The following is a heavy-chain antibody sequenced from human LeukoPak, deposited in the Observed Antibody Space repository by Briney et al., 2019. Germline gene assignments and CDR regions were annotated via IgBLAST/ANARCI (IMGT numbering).Heavy chain of an antibody. CDR1: GGSISSGDYY. CDR2: TYYSGST. CDR3: ARNLGGSSWVFDY. D-gene: IGHD6-13*01. Sequence: PSQTLSLTCTVSGGSISSGDYYWRWIRQPPGKGLEWIGYTYYSGSTNYNPSLKSRATISVDTSKNQFSLKLSSVTAADTAVYYCARNLGGSSWVFDYWGQGTLVTVSS. V-gene: IGHV4-61*08. J-gene: IGHJ4*02.